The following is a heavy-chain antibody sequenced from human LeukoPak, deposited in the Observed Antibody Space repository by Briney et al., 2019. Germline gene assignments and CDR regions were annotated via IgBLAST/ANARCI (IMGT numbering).Heavy chain of an antibody. CDR1: GFTFSRSA. Sequence: PGGSLRLFCAASGFTFSRSAMTWVRQAPGKGLEWVSAISTSGSDTIYTDSVKDRFTISRDNSKNTLYLQINSLRAEDTAVYYCAKGGNYAPLDYWGQGSLITVSS. J-gene: IGHJ4*02. D-gene: IGHD1-7*01. V-gene: IGHV3-23*01. CDR3: AKGGNYAPLDY. CDR2: ISTSGSDT.